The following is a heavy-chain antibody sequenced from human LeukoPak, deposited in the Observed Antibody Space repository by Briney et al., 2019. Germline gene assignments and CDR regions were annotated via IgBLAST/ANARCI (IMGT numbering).Heavy chain of an antibody. CDR1: RFTFSSYA. J-gene: IGHJ6*02. CDR2: ISYDGSNK. CDR3: ARDHIVVVPAAHYYYYGMDV. Sequence: PGGSLRLSCAASRFTFSSYAMHWVRQAPGKGLEWVAVISYDGSNKYYADSVKGRFTISRDNSKNTLYLQMNSLRAEDTAVYYCARDHIVVVPAAHYYYYGMDVWGQGTTVTVSS. D-gene: IGHD2-2*01. V-gene: IGHV3-30-3*01.